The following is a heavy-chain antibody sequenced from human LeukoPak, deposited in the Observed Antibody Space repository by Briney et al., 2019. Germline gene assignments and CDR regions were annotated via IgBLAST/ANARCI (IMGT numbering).Heavy chain of an antibody. CDR1: GFTFDDYA. CDR2: ISWNSGSI. Sequence: PGRSLRLSCAASGFTFDDYAVHWVRQAPGKGLEWVSGISWNSGSIGYADSVKGRFTISRDNAKNSLYLQMNSLRAEDTALYYCAKVATVTTFYYYMDVWGKGTTVTVSS. CDR3: AKVATVTTFYYYMDV. V-gene: IGHV3-9*01. D-gene: IGHD4-11*01. J-gene: IGHJ6*03.